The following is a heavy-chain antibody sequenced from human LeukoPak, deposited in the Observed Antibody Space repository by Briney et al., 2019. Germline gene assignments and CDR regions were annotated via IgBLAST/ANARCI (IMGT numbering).Heavy chain of an antibody. CDR1: GGSISSYY. CDR3: ARGSPSSGFYLGAFDI. Sequence: SETLSLTCTVSGGSISSYYWSWIRQPPGKGLEWIGYIYYSGSTHYTPSLKSRVTISVDTSKNQFSLKLSSVTAADTAVYYCARGSPSSGFYLGAFDIWGQGTMVTVSS. D-gene: IGHD3-22*01. J-gene: IGHJ3*02. CDR2: IYYSGST. V-gene: IGHV4-59*01.